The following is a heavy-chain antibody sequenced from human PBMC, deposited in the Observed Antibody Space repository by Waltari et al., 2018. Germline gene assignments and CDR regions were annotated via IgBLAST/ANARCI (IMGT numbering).Heavy chain of an antibody. Sequence: EVQLVESGGGLVQPGRSLRLSCTASGFTFGDYAMSWVRQAPGKGLEWVGFIRSKAYGGTTEYAASVKGRFTISRDDSKSTAYLQMNSLKTEDTAVYYCTQEEGSGWATDAFDIWGQGTMVTVSS. CDR2: IRSKAYGGTT. J-gene: IGHJ3*02. D-gene: IGHD6-19*01. CDR3: TQEEGSGWATDAFDI. CDR1: GFTFGDYA. V-gene: IGHV3-49*04.